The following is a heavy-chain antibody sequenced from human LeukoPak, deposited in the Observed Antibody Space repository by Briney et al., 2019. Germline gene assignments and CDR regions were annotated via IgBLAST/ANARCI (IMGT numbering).Heavy chain of an antibody. CDR2: ISNSGGDI. D-gene: IGHD3-16*01. CDR1: GFTFSRNF. Sequence: PGESLRLSCGASGFTFSRNFMSWVRQAPGKGLEWVAGISNSGGDISYAESVEGRFTISRDNSKSTLFLQMNSLRAEDTAVYYCAKDMSAAYWGRGTRVTVSS. V-gene: IGHV3-23*01. CDR3: AKDMSAAY. J-gene: IGHJ4*02.